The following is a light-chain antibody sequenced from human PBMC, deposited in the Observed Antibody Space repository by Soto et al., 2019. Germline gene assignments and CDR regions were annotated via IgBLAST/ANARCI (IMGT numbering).Light chain of an antibody. Sequence: QSALTQPPSASGSPGQSVTISCTGTSSDVGGYNSVSWYQQHPGKAPKLMIYEVSKRPSGVPDRFSGSKSGNTASLTVSGLQAEDEADYCCSSYAGSNKGVFGGGTKLTVL. V-gene: IGLV2-8*01. J-gene: IGLJ2*01. CDR1: SSDVGGYNS. CDR3: SSYAGSNKGV. CDR2: EVS.